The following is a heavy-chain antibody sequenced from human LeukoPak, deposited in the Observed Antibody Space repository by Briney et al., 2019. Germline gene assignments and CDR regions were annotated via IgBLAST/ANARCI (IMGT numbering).Heavy chain of an antibody. CDR3: TSRGARALDY. J-gene: IGHJ4*02. CDR2: INIDGSTT. Sequence: GGSLRHSCAAPGFTFSSYWIYSVRQAPGKGLVWVSHINIDGSTTSYADSVKGRFTISRDNAKNTLYLQMNSLRAEHTAVYYCTSRGARALDYWGQGTLVTVSS. CDR1: GFTFSSYW. V-gene: IGHV3-74*01.